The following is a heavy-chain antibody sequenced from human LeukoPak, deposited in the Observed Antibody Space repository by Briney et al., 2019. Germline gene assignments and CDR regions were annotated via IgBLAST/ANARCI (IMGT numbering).Heavy chain of an antibody. Sequence: SVKVSCKASGGTFSSYAISWVRQAPGQGLEWMGRIIPILGIANYAQKFQGRVTITADKSTSTAYMELSSLRSEDTAVYYCARHFSHDFWSGYPLYYFDYWGQGTLVTVSS. CDR2: IIPILGIA. V-gene: IGHV1-69*04. CDR3: ARHFSHDFWSGYPLYYFDY. J-gene: IGHJ4*02. CDR1: GGTFSSYA. D-gene: IGHD3-3*01.